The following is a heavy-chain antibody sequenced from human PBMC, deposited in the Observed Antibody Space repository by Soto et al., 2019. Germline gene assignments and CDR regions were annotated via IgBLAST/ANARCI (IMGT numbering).Heavy chain of an antibody. Sequence: VVSLRLSCAASGFTFSSYAMTWVRQAPGKGLEWVSVISNSGGSTYYADAVKGRFTISRDKSKNTLYLHMNSLRAEDTAIYYCAKYSTSGPSRFFDLWGQGTPVTVSS. CDR3: AKYSTSGPSRFFDL. CDR2: ISNSGGST. J-gene: IGHJ4*02. CDR1: GFTFSSYA. V-gene: IGHV3-23*01. D-gene: IGHD5-12*01.